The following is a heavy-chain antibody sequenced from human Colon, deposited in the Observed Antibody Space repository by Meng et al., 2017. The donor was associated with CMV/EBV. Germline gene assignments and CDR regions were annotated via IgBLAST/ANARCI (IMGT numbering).Heavy chain of an antibody. CDR2: ISSSTSTI. J-gene: IGHJ4*02. V-gene: IGHV3-48*04. D-gene: IGHD3-16*01. CDR1: GFTFSSYR. Sequence: GESLKISCAASGFTFSSYRMNWVRQAPGKGLEWVSYISSSTSTICYADSVKGRFTISRDNAKNSLYLQMNSLRVEDTAIYYCVVGYDSHKVAYWGRGTLVTVSS. CDR3: VVGYDSHKVAY.